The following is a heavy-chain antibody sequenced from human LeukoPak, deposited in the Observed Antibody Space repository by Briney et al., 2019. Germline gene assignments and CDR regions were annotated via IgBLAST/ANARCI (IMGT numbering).Heavy chain of an antibody. Sequence: SETLSLTCTVSNGSISNYYWSWIRQPPGKGLEWIGYIYYSGGTNYNPSLKSRVTISVDTSKNQFSLKLSSVTAADTAVYYCARDGEADAFDIWGQGTMVTVSS. CDR2: IYYSGGT. V-gene: IGHV4-59*01. CDR3: ARDGEADAFDI. CDR1: NGSISNYY. D-gene: IGHD3-10*01. J-gene: IGHJ3*02.